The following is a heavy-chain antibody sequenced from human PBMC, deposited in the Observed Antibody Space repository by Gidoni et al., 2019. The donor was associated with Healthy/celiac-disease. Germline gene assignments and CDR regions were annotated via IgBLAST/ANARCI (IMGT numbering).Heavy chain of an antibody. CDR2: IDPSYSYT. D-gene: IGHD6-13*01. V-gene: IGHV5-10-1*03. Sequence: EVQLVQSGAEVKKPGESLRISCKGSGYSFTSYWISWVRQMPGKGLEWMGRIDPSYSYTNDSPTFQGHVTISADKSISTAYLQWSSLKASDTAMYYCARRGVLQQLVHSYYYYGMDVWGQGTTVTVSS. CDR1: GYSFTSYW. CDR3: ARRGVLQQLVHSYYYYGMDV. J-gene: IGHJ6*02.